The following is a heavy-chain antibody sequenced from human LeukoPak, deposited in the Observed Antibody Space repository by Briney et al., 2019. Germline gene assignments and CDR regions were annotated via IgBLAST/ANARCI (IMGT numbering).Heavy chain of an antibody. V-gene: IGHV4-34*01. D-gene: IGHD3-22*01. CDR3: ARGLRKGYYDSSGYWN. CDR2: INHSGST. Sequence: PSETLSLTCAVYGGSFSGYYWSWIRQPPGKGLEWIGEINHSGSTNYNPSLKSRVTISVDTSKNQFSLKLSSMTAADTAVYYCARGLRKGYYDSSGYWNWGQGTLVTVSS. CDR1: GGSFSGYY. J-gene: IGHJ4*02.